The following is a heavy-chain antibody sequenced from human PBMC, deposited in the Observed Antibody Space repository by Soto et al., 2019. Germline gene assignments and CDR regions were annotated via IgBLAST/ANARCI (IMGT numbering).Heavy chain of an antibody. CDR3: ASQAADQWGPDY. CDR2: IIPILGIA. D-gene: IGHD6-13*01. CDR1: GGTFSSYT. V-gene: IGHV1-69*02. Sequence: QVQLVQSGAEVKKPGSSVKVSCKASGGTFSSYTISWVRQAPGQGLEWMGRIIPILGIANYAQKFQGRVTITADKSTSTAYMELSSLRSEDTAVYYCASQAADQWGPDYWGQGTLVTVSS. J-gene: IGHJ4*02.